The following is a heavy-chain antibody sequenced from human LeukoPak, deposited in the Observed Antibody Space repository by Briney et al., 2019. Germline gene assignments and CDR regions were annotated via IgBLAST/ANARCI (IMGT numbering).Heavy chain of an antibody. Sequence: KPSETLSLTCTVSGGSISSYYWSWIRQPPGKGLEWIGYIYYSGSTNYNPSLKSGVTISVDTSKNQFSLKLSSVTAADTAVYYCARAGRWFDPWGQRTLVTVSS. J-gene: IGHJ5*02. CDR1: GGSISSYY. V-gene: IGHV4-59*01. D-gene: IGHD1-14*01. CDR2: IYYSGST. CDR3: ARAGRWFDP.